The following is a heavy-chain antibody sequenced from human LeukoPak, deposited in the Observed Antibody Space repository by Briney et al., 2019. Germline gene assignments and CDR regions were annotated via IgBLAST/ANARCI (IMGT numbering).Heavy chain of an antibody. D-gene: IGHD3-22*01. Sequence: PGGSLRLSCAASGFTFSGYTMNWVRQAPGKGLEWVSYISSSSNFIYYADSMKGRVTISRDTAKNSLYLQMHSLRAEDTAVYYCAREHHAPVQRYYSDSTSYSAFDIWGQGTMVTVSS. V-gene: IGHV3-21*01. CDR2: ISSSSNFI. CDR1: GFTFSGYT. CDR3: AREHHAPVQRYYSDSTSYSAFDI. J-gene: IGHJ3*02.